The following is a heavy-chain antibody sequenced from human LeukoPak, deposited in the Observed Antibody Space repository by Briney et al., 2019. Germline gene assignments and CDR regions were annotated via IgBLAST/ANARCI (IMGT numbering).Heavy chain of an antibody. CDR2: ISGGGAGT. D-gene: IGHD6-19*01. J-gene: IGHJ4*02. V-gene: IGHV3-23*01. CDR3: AKGEGQWLPNYFDY. Sequence: GGSLRLSCAASGFTLSTYAMSWVRQAPGKGLEWVSAISGGGAGTYFADSVKGRFTISRDNSKNTLYLQMNSLRAEDTAVYYCAKGEGQWLPNYFDYWGQGTLVTVSS. CDR1: GFTLSTYA.